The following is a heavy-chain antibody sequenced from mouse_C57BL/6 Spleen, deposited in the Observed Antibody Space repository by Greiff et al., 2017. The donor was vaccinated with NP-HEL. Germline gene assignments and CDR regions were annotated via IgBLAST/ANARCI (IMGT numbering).Heavy chain of an antibody. CDR3: AIYDCNSDWYCDV. D-gene: IGHD2-12*01. Sequence: VQLQESGPELVKPGASVKLSCKASGYNFTSYDIHWVKQRHGQGLAWIGCIYPNEGCPKYNQKFKGKATLTVDTSSSTAYMELHILTSEDSAVYFCAIYDCNSDWYCDVWGTGTTVTVSS. J-gene: IGHJ1*03. CDR1: GYNFTSYD. V-gene: IGHV1-85*01. CDR2: IYPNEGCP.